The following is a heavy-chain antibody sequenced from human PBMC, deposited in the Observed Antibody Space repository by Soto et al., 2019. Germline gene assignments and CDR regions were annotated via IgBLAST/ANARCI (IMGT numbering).Heavy chain of an antibody. CDR2: IKEDGSEK. CDR1: GFILRNYW. CDR3: ARYRSLDP. V-gene: IGHV3-7*03. Sequence: EVQLVESGGGLVQPGGSLRLSCADSGFILRNYWMSWVRQAPGRGLQWVASIKEDGSEKYYVDPVKGRFTISRENAKNSLYLQMNSLRAEDTAVYYCARYRSLDPWGQGILVTVSS. D-gene: IGHD3-16*02. J-gene: IGHJ5*02.